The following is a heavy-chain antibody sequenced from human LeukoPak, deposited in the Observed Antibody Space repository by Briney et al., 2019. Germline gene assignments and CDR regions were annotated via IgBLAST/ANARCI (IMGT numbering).Heavy chain of an antibody. V-gene: IGHV6-1*01. CDR2: TYYRSKWYN. J-gene: IGHJ5*02. Sequence: SQTLSLTCAISGDSVSSNSAAWNWIRQSPSRGLEWLGRTYYRSKWYNDYAVSVKSRITINPDTSKNQFSLQLNSVPPEDTAVYYCAREEAFFGSSWYGPSDPWGQGTLVTVSS. D-gene: IGHD6-13*01. CDR3: AREEAFFGSSWYGPSDP. CDR1: GDSVSSNSAA.